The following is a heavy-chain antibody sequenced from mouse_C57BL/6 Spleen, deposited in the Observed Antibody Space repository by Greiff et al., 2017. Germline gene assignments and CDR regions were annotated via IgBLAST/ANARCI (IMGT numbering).Heavy chain of an antibody. J-gene: IGHJ3*01. CDR1: GFSLTSYG. CDR3: AVGRGFAY. V-gene: IGHV2-9*01. Sequence: VKLMESGPGLVAPSQSLSITCTVSGFSLTSYGVDWVRQPPGQGLEWLGVIWGGGSTNYNSALMSRLSISKDNSKSQVFLKMNSLQTDDTAMYYCAVGRGFAYWGQGTLGTVSA. CDR2: IWGGGST. D-gene: IGHD4-1*01.